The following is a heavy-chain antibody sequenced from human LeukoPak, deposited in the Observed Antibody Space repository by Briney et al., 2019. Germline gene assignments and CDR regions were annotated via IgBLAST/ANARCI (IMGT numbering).Heavy chain of an antibody. D-gene: IGHD3-10*01. CDR2: IKSKTAGGAT. CDR3: YSSGRGP. J-gene: IGHJ5*02. Sequence: GGSLRLSCEASGLTFSNAWMTWVRQTPGKGLEWVGRIKSKTAGGATDYAAPVKGRFTISRDDSEKTAFLQMNSLQSEDTAVYFCYSSGRGPWGQGNLVIVSS. CDR1: GLTFSNAW. V-gene: IGHV3-15*01.